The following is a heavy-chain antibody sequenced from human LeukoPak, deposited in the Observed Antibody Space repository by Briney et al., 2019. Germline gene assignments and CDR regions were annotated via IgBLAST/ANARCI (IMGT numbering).Heavy chain of an antibody. Sequence: GGSLRLSCATSGFTFSSYAMSWVRQAPGKGLEWLGRIKRETDGGTIDYAAPVKGRFTISRDDSRNTLYLQMDSLKIEDTAVYYCTTDRYYDNSELQFQHWGQGTLVTVSS. CDR2: IKRETDGGTI. D-gene: IGHD3-22*01. V-gene: IGHV3-15*01. CDR1: GFTFSSYA. J-gene: IGHJ1*01. CDR3: TTDRYYDNSELQFQH.